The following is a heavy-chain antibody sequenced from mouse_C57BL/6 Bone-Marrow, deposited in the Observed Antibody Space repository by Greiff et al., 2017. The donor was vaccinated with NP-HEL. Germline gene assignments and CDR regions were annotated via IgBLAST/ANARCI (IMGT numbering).Heavy chain of an antibody. Sequence: EVKVVESGAELVRPGASVKLSCTASGFNIKDYYMHWVKQRPEQGLEWIGRIDPEDGDTEYAPKFQGKATMTADTSSNTAYLQLSSLTSEDTAVYYCTSYYYGSSYFAYWGQGTLVTVSA. CDR1: GFNIKDYY. CDR3: TSYYYGSSYFAY. D-gene: IGHD1-1*01. J-gene: IGHJ3*01. V-gene: IGHV14-1*01. CDR2: IDPEDGDT.